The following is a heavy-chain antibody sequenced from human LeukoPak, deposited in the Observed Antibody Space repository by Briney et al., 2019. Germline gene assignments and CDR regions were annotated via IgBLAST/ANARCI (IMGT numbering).Heavy chain of an antibody. CDR3: AREYSSSSGRRAFDI. Sequence: SETLSLTCSVSGGSISSSSYYWGWIRQPPGKGLEWIGSLYYGGSTYYTPSLKSRVTISVDASKNQFSLKLSSVTAADTAVYYCAREYSSSSGRRAFDIWGQGTMVTVSS. CDR2: LYYGGST. CDR1: GGSISSSSYY. D-gene: IGHD6-6*01. J-gene: IGHJ3*02. V-gene: IGHV4-39*01.